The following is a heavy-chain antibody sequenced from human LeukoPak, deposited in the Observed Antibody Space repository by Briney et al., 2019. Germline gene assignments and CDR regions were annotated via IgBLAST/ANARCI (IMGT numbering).Heavy chain of an antibody. Sequence: PGGSLRLSCAASGFTFSSYAMSWVRQAPGKGLEWVSAISGSGGSTYYADSVKGRFTISRDNSKNTLYLQMNSLSAEDTAVYYCAKSRYQTVTTNYFDYWGQGTLVTVSS. CDR1: GFTFSSYA. CDR3: AKSRYQTVTTNYFDY. CDR2: ISGSGGST. V-gene: IGHV3-23*01. J-gene: IGHJ4*02. D-gene: IGHD4-17*01.